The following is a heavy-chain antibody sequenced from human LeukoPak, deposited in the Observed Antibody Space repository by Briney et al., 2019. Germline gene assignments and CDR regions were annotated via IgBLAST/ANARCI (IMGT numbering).Heavy chain of an antibody. V-gene: IGHV4-61*02. CDR2: ISSSGST. CDR3: ARGPYSYDSSGAFDI. J-gene: IGHJ3*02. CDR1: GDPISSGDYY. D-gene: IGHD3-22*01. Sequence: SETLSLTCTVSGDPISSGDYYWSWLRQPAGKGLEWIGRISSSGSTNYNPSLKSRVTISVDTSKNQFTLKLTAVTAADTAVYFCARGPYSYDSSGAFDIWGQGTMVTVSS.